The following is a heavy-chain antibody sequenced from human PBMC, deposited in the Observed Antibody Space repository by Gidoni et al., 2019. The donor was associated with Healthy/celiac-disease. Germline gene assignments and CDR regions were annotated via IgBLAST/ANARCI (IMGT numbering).Heavy chain of an antibody. CDR2: IRSKAYGVTT. Sequence: EVQLVEYGGGLVKQGRSLRLSCTASGFTFGDYAMSWFRQAPGKGLGWLGFIRSKAYGVTTEYAASVKGRFTISRDDSKSIAYLQMNSLKTEDTAVYYCTRERGYVWGSSLLDYWGQGTLVTVSS. CDR3: TRERGYVWGSSLLDY. CDR1: GFTFGDYA. V-gene: IGHV3-49*05. J-gene: IGHJ4*02. D-gene: IGHD3-16*01.